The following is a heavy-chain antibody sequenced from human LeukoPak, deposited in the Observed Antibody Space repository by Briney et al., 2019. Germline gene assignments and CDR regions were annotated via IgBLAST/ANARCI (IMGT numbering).Heavy chain of an antibody. D-gene: IGHD3-10*01. V-gene: IGHV3-48*01. CDR3: ASLYGSGPNWFDP. Sequence: GRSLRLSCAASGFTFSNYSMNWVRQAPGKGLEWVSYISSSSATIYYADSVKGRFTISRDNAKNSLYLQMNSLRAEDTAVYYCASLYGSGPNWFDPWGQGTLVTVSS. J-gene: IGHJ5*02. CDR2: ISSSSATI. CDR1: GFTFSNYS.